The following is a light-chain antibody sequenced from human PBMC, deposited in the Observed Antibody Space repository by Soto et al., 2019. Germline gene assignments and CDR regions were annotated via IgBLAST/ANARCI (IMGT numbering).Light chain of an antibody. V-gene: IGKV3-20*01. CDR3: QQYGSSPRT. Sequence: VLTQSPGTLTLSPGERATVSCWASQSVSSSYLAWYQQKPGQAPRLLIYGASSRATGIPDRFSGSGSGTDFTLTISRLEPEDFAVYYCQQYGSSPRTFGQGTKV. J-gene: IGKJ1*01. CDR1: QSVSSSY. CDR2: GAS.